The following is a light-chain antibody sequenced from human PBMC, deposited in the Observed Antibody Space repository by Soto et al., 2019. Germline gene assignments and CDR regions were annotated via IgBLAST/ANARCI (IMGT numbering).Light chain of an antibody. V-gene: IGKV1-39*01. CDR3: QQSYSILWT. J-gene: IGKJ1*01. CDR2: AAS. Sequence: DIQMTQSPFSLSASVGDRVTITCRASQSMSSYLNWYQQKPGKAPKILIYAASSLQSGVPSRFSGSGSGADFTLTISSLQPEDFATYYCQQSYSILWTFGQGTKVEIK. CDR1: QSMSSY.